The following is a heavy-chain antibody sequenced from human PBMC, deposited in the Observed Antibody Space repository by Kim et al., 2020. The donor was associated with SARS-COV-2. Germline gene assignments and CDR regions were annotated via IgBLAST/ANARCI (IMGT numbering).Heavy chain of an antibody. V-gene: IGHV3-30*02. Sequence: GGSLRLSCEASGFTLNTYGVHWVRQVPGKGLEWVAIIRYDGINKYNEDSVKGRFTISRDISKNTVYLQMNSLRAEGTAVYYCARDGDFKIAYWGQGTLVT. CDR1: GFTLNTYG. D-gene: IGHD3-10*01. J-gene: IGHJ4*02. CDR3: ARDGDFKIAY. CDR2: IRYDGINK.